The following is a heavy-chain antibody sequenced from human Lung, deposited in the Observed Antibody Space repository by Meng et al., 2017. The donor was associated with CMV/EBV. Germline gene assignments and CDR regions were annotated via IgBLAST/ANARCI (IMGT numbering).Heavy chain of an antibody. J-gene: IGHJ4*02. CDR1: GGSISSSNYY. CDR3: ARRRGGSGRDC. Sequence: QLQGSGPGSWKPSATLSLTCTVSGGSISSSNYYWDWIRQPPGKGLEWIGAIYHSGSTSYNPSLQSRVTMFVDTSKNQFSLMLTSVTATDTAVYYCARRRGGSGRDCWGQGTLVTVSS. D-gene: IGHD3-10*01. V-gene: IGHV4-39*01. CDR2: IYHSGST.